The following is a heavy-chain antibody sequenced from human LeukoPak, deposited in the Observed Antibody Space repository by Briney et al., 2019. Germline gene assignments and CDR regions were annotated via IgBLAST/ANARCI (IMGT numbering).Heavy chain of an antibody. CDR2: INAGNGNT. D-gene: IGHD4-17*01. CDR3: ARLGDYGETFDY. CDR1: GYTFTSYA. V-gene: IGHV1-3*01. Sequence: GASVKVSCKASGYTFTSYAMHRVRQAPGQRLEWMGWINAGNGNTKYSQKFQGRVTITRDTSASTAYMELSSLRSEDTAVYYCARLGDYGETFDYWGQGTLVTVSS. J-gene: IGHJ4*02.